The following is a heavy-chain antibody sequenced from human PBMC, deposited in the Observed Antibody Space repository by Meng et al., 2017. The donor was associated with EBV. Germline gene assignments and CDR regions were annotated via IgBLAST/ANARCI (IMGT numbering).Heavy chain of an antibody. J-gene: IGHJ4*02. V-gene: IGHV3-30-3*01. CDR2: ISYDGSNK. Sequence: VQLVEAGGGVVQPGRSLGLSCAASGFTFSSYAMHWVRQAPGKGLEWVAVISYDGSNKYYADSVKGRFTISRDNSKNTLYLQMNSLRAEDTAVYYCARDPDSSGWYYFDYWGQGTLVTVSS. D-gene: IGHD6-19*01. CDR3: ARDPDSSGWYYFDY. CDR1: GFTFSSYA.